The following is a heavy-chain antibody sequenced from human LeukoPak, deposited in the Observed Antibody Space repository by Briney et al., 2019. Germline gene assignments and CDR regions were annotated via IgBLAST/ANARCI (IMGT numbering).Heavy chain of an antibody. V-gene: IGHV4-34*01. CDR2: INHSGST. CDR1: GGSFSGYY. D-gene: IGHD1-26*01. Sequence: SETLSLTCAVYGGSFSGYYWSWIRQPPGKGLEWIGEINHSGSTNYIPSLKSRVTISVDTSKNQFSLKLSSVTAADTAVYYCARISGSYSKEFDYWGQGTLVTVSS. J-gene: IGHJ4*02. CDR3: ARISGSYSKEFDY.